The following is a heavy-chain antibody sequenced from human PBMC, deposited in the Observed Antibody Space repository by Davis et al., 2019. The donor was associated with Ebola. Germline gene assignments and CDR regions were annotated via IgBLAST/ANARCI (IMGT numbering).Heavy chain of an antibody. CDR3: AGLAARSSYYYGMDV. CDR1: GYSINRGFT. Sequence: SETLSLTCTVSGYSINRGFTWGWIRQPPGKGLEWIGSIYHSGITNYSPSLKSRVTISADTSKNQFSLRLSSVTAADTAVYYCAGLAARSSYYYGMDVWGQGTTVTVSS. V-gene: IGHV4-38-2*02. J-gene: IGHJ6*02. CDR2: IYHSGIT. D-gene: IGHD6-6*01.